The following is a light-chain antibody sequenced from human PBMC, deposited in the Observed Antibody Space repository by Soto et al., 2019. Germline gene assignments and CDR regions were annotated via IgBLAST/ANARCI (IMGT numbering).Light chain of an antibody. V-gene: IGLV2-14*01. CDR3: SSYTTAFFYV. Sequence: QSVLTHPASVSWSPGQSITISCTGSSSDIGAFNYVAWYQQHPGKAPKLIIHGVTNRPSGVSSRFSGSKSDYTASLTISGLQAEDEADYYCSSYTTAFFYVFGTGTKVTVL. J-gene: IGLJ1*01. CDR1: SSDIGAFNY. CDR2: GVT.